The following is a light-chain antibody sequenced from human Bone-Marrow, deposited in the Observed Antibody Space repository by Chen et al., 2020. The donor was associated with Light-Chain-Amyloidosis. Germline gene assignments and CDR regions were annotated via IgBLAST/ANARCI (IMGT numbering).Light chain of an antibody. CDR1: NIGSTS. CDR3: QVWDRSSDRPV. CDR2: DAS. J-gene: IGLJ3*02. Sequence: SYVLNQPSSVSVAPGQTATIACGGNNIGSTSVHWYQQTPGQAPLLVVYDASDRPSGIPERLCGSNAGNTATLTISRVEAGDEADYYCQVWDRSSDRPVFGGGTKLTVL. V-gene: IGLV3-21*02.